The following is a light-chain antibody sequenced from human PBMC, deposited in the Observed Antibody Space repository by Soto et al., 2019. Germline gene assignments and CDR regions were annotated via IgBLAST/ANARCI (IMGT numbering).Light chain of an antibody. J-gene: IGKJ2*01. Sequence: EIVLTQSPGTLSLSPGERATLSCRASQSVSNNYIAWYQQKPGQAPRLLIFGSSDRAAGIPDRFSGSGSGTDFTLTISRLAPEDFAVHYCHQYGSSPPYTFGQGTNLEI. CDR2: GSS. CDR3: HQYGSSPPYT. V-gene: IGKV3-20*01. CDR1: QSVSNNY.